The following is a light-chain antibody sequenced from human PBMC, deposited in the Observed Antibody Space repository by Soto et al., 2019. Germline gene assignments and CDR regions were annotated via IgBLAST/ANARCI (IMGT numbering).Light chain of an antibody. CDR2: KAS. CDR1: QSISNW. J-gene: IGKJ1*01. V-gene: IGKV1-5*03. Sequence: DLQMTQSPSTLSASVGDRVTITCRASQSISNWLAWYQQRPGKAPRLLIYKASNLESGVPSRFSGSGSGTEFTLIITSLQPDDSATYYCQQYNSYSWTFGQGTKVEIK. CDR3: QQYNSYSWT.